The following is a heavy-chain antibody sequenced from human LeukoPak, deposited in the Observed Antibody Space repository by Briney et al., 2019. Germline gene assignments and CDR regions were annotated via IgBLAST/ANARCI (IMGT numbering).Heavy chain of an antibody. D-gene: IGHD3-3*01. CDR2: INPNSGGT. CDR3: ARAGDLEWLLNFDY. Sequence: GASVKVSCKASGYTFTGYYMHWVRQAPGQGLEWMGWINPNSGGTNYAQKFQGRVTMTRDTSISTAYMELSRLRSDDTAVYYCARAGDLEWLLNFDYWGQGTLVTVSS. V-gene: IGHV1-2*02. CDR1: GYTFTGYY. J-gene: IGHJ4*02.